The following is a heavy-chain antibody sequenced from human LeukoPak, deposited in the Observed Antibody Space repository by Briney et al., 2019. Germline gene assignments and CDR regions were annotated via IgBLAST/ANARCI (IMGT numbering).Heavy chain of an antibody. J-gene: IGHJ4*02. CDR2: FDPEDGET. CDR1: GYTLTELS. Sequence: ASVKVSCKVSGYTLTELSMHWVRQAPGKGLEWMGGFDPEDGETIYAQKFQGRVTMTEDTSTDTAYMELSSLRSEDTAVYYCATDLVVPAAIWMSSGYTHSGQGTLVTVSS. D-gene: IGHD2-2*01. V-gene: IGHV1-24*01. CDR3: ATDLVVPAAIWMSSGYTH.